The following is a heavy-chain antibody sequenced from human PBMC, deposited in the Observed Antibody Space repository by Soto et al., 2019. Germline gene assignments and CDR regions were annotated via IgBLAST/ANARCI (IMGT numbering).Heavy chain of an antibody. V-gene: IGHV1-18*01. CDR1: GYTFTSYG. CDR2: ISANSADT. J-gene: IGHJ4*02. Sequence: ASVKVSCKNSGYTFTSYGFSWVRQAPGQGLEWVAWISANSADTNSAEKFQGRVTLTTDTSTSTAYMELRSLTSDATAVYFCARAFRNTCTGASCIYFDSWGQGTLVTVSS. D-gene: IGHD2-8*02. CDR3: ARAFRNTCTGASCIYFDS.